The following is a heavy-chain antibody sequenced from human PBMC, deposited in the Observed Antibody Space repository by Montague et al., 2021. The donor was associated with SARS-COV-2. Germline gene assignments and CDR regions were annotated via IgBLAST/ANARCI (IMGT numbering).Heavy chain of an antibody. J-gene: IGHJ4*02. D-gene: IGHD6-13*01. CDR2: IKQDGSEK. V-gene: IGHV3-7*01. CDR1: GFTFSSYW. CDR3: ARVPSSSWYFDY. Sequence: SLRLSCAASGFTFSSYWMSWVRQAPGKGLEWVANIKQDGSEKYYVDSMKGRFTISRDNAKNSLYLQMNSLRAEDTAVYYCARVPSSSWYFDYWGQGTLVTVSS.